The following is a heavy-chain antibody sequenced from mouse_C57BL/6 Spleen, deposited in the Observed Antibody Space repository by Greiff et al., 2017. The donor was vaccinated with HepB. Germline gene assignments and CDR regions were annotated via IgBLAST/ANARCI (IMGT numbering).Heavy chain of an antibody. J-gene: IGHJ4*01. Sequence: DVMLVESGEGLVKPGGSLKLSCAASGFTFSSYAMSWVRQTPEKRLEWVAYISSGGDYIYYADTVKGRFTISRDNARNTLYLQMSSLKSEDTAMYYCTRIYYDYDADAMDYWGQGTSVTVSS. CDR3: TRIYYDYDADAMDY. V-gene: IGHV5-9-1*02. D-gene: IGHD2-4*01. CDR1: GFTFSSYA. CDR2: ISSGGDYI.